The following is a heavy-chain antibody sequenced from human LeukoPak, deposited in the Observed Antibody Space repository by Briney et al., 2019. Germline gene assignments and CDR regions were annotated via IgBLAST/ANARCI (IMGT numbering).Heavy chain of an antibody. D-gene: IGHD3-22*01. CDR1: GYTFTGYY. Sequence: ASVKVSCKASGYTFTGYYMHWVRQAPGQGIEWMGWINPNSGGTNYAQKFQGRVTMTRDTSISTAYMELSRLRSDDTAVYYCARVRFLARLTEGYDSSGYYFYYWGQGTLVTVSS. CDR2: INPNSGGT. CDR3: ARVRFLARLTEGYDSSGYYFYY. V-gene: IGHV1-2*02. J-gene: IGHJ4*02.